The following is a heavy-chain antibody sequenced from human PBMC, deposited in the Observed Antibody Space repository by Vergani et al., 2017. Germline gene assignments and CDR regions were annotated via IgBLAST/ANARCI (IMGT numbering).Heavy chain of an antibody. CDR2: ISGSGGST. V-gene: IGHV3-23*01. J-gene: IGHJ4*02. CDR1: GFTFSSYA. D-gene: IGHD3-22*01. CDR3: ARDTLLYYDSSGYYDY. Sequence: EVQLLESGGGLVQPGGSLRLSCAASGFTFSSYAMSWVRQAPGKGLEWVSAISGSGGSTYYADSVKGRFTISRDNSKNTLYLQMNSLRAEDTAVYYCARDTLLYYDSSGYYDYGGQGTLVTVSS.